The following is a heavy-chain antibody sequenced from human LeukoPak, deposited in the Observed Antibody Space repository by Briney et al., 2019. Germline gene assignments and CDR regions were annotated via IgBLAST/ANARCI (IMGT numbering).Heavy chain of an antibody. D-gene: IGHD3-22*01. V-gene: IGHV3-53*01. CDR1: GFTVSSNC. Sequence: PGGSLRLSCAASGFTVSSNCMSWARQAPGKGLEWVSVIYSGGSTYYADSVKGRVTISRDNSKNTLYLQMNSLRAEDTAVYYCARDPYYYDSSGYPGGNAFDIWGQGTMVTVSS. J-gene: IGHJ3*02. CDR2: IYSGGST. CDR3: ARDPYYYDSSGYPGGNAFDI.